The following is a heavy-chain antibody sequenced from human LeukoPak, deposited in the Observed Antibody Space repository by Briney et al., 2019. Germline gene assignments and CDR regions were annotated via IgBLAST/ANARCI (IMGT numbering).Heavy chain of an antibody. J-gene: IGHJ4*02. Sequence: SETLSLTCTVSGGSISSYYWSWIRQPPGKGLEWIGYIYYSGSTNYNPSLKSRVTISVDTSKNQFSLKLSSVTAADTAVYYCARDRASSGWCSPSDVWGQGTLVTVSS. D-gene: IGHD6-19*01. CDR2: IYYSGST. CDR1: GGSISSYY. V-gene: IGHV4-59*01. CDR3: ARDRASSGWCSPSDV.